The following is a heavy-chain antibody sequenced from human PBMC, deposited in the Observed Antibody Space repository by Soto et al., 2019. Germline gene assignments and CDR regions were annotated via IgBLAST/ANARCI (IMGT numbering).Heavy chain of an antibody. Sequence: GGSLRLSCAASGFTFSSYSMNWVRQAPGKGLEWVSSISSSSSYIYYADSVKGRFTISRDNAKNSLYLQMNSLRAEDTAVYYCARDLSGGSDDAFDIWGQGTMVTVSS. CDR2: ISSSSSYI. D-gene: IGHD2-15*01. CDR3: ARDLSGGSDDAFDI. CDR1: GFTFSSYS. J-gene: IGHJ3*02. V-gene: IGHV3-21*01.